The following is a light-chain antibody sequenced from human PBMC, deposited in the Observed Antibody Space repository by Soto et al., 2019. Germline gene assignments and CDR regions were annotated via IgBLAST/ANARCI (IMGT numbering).Light chain of an antibody. Sequence: DIQLTQSPSFLSASVGDRVTITCRASQGISSYLAWYQQKPGKAPKLLIYAASTLQSGVSSRFSGSGSGTEFTLTISSLQPEDFTTYYCQQFYSYPLTFGGGTKVDIK. CDR3: QQFYSYPLT. V-gene: IGKV1-9*01. J-gene: IGKJ4*01. CDR2: AAS. CDR1: QGISSY.